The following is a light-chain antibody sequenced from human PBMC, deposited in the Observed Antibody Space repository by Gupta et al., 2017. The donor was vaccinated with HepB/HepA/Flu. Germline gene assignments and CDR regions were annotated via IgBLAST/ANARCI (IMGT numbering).Light chain of an antibody. CDR3: QQYNDRPLT. CDR2: DTT. J-gene: IGKJ4*01. Sequence: DIQMTQSPSSLSASVGDRVTITCQASQDVYNFLNWYQQQPGKAPNLLIYDTTNLETGVPSRFSGSGSGTDFTFTIVSLQPEDIGTYYCQQYNDRPLTFGGGTRVDI. V-gene: IGKV1-33*01. CDR1: QDVYNF.